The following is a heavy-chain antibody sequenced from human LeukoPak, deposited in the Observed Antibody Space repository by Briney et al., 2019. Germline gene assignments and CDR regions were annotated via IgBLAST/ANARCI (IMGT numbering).Heavy chain of an antibody. V-gene: IGHV3-23*01. CDR1: GFTFSSYI. CDR2: IWGSGDST. Sequence: GGSLRLSCPASGFTFSSYIMSWVRQARGKGLEWVSSIWGSGDSTNYADSVKGRLTISRDNSKDTLYLQMNSLRVEDMAVYFCARDPNGSGPDFDYCGQGTLVTVSS. CDR3: ARDPNGSGPDFDY. J-gene: IGHJ4*02. D-gene: IGHD3-10*01.